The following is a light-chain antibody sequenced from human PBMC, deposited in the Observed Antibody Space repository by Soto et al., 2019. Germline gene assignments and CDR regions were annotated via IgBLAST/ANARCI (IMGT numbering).Light chain of an antibody. J-gene: IGLJ2*01. CDR3: VLYMGSGISV. CDR2: STN. CDR1: SGSVSTSNY. V-gene: IGLV8-61*01. Sequence: QTVVTQEPSFSVSPGGTVTVTCGLSSGSVSTSNYPSWYQQTPGQAPRTLIYSTNTRSSGVPDRFSGSILGNKAALTITGAQADDESDYYCVLYMGSGISVFGGGTKLTV.